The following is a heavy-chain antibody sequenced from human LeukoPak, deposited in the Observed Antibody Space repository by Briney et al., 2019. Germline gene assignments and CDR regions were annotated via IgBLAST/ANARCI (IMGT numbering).Heavy chain of an antibody. CDR2: ISGSGGST. CDR1: GFTFSSYG. J-gene: IGHJ4*02. V-gene: IGHV3-23*01. D-gene: IGHD4-17*01. CDR3: AKAYGDYPPGTVDY. Sequence: GGTLRPSCGASGFTFSSYGMSWVRQAPGKGLEWVSAISGSGGSTYYADSVKGRFTISRDNSKNTLYLQMHSLRAEDTAVYYCAKAYGDYPPGTVDYWGQGTLVTVSS.